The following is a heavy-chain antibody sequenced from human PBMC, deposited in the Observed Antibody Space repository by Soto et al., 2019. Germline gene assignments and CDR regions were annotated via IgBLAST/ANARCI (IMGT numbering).Heavy chain of an antibody. V-gene: IGHV1-69*13. CDR3: ARHPTTAMVFDY. Sequence: SVKVSCKASGGTFSIYAISGVLQAPGQGREWMGGIIPIFGTANYTQKFQGRVTITADESTSTAYMELSSLRSEDTAVYYCARHPTTAMVFDYWGQGTLVTSPQ. J-gene: IGHJ4*02. CDR2: IIPIFGTA. CDR1: GGTFSIYA. D-gene: IGHD5-18*01.